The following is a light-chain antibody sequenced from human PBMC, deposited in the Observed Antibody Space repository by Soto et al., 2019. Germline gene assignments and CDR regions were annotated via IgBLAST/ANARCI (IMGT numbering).Light chain of an antibody. CDR1: QSVSSSY. Sequence: EIVLTQSPGTLSLSPGERATLSCRASQSVSSSYLAWYQQKPGQAPRLLIYGASSRATGIPDRFSGSGSGTDFYLTISRLEPEDFAVYYCQQYGSSPPYTFGQGPELEIK. J-gene: IGKJ2*01. V-gene: IGKV3-20*01. CDR3: QQYGSSPPYT. CDR2: GAS.